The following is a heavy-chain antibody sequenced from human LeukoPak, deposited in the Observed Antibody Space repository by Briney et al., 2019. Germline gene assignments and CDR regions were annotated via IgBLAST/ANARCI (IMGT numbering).Heavy chain of an antibody. J-gene: IGHJ4*02. CDR1: GFTFSSID. CDR3: AIYDSSGYYNY. V-gene: IGHV3-53*01. Sequence: GGSLRLSCAASGFTFSSIDMSWVRQAPGKGLEWVSVIYSGGRTFYADSVKGRFTISRDNSKNTLYVQMNSLRAEDTAVYYCAIYDSSGYYNYWGQGALVTVSS. CDR2: IYSGGRT. D-gene: IGHD3-22*01.